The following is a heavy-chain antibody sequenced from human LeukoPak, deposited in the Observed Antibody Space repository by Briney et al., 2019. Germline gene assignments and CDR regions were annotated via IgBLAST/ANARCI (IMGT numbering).Heavy chain of an antibody. Sequence: SETLSLTCTVSGGSMTNYHWSWIRQPPGKGLEWIGYIYYSGSTNYNPSLKSRVTISVDTSKNQFSLKLSSVTAADTAVYYCARGAYSSSWYVGQVYYYYGMDVWGQGTTVTVSS. J-gene: IGHJ6*02. CDR3: ARGAYSSSWYVGQVYYYYGMDV. D-gene: IGHD6-13*01. V-gene: IGHV4-59*01. CDR2: IYYSGST. CDR1: GGSMTNYH.